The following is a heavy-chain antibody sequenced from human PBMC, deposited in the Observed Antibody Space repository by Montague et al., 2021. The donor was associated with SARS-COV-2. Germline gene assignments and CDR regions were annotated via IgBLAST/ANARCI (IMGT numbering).Heavy chain of an antibody. CDR2: ISYDGSNE. CDR1: GFMFHLYA. Sequence: SLRLSCAASGFMFHLYAMHWVRQAPGQGLEWVAVISYDGSNEFYADSVQGRFTISRDNSGNTVSLQMHSLRAEDTAVYYCARTYYYDSSGFPVPYYFDFWGQGTPVTVSS. CDR3: ARTYYYDSSGFPVPYYFDF. D-gene: IGHD3-22*01. J-gene: IGHJ4*02. V-gene: IGHV3-30*17.